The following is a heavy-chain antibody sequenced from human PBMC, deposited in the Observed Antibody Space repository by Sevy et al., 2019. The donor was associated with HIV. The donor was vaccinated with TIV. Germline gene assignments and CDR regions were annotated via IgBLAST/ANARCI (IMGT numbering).Heavy chain of an antibody. CDR1: GFIVNNYW. D-gene: IGHD6-19*01. CDR3: AKFKKRPHLWLPGGLDV. CDR2: IKDDGSEK. J-gene: IGHJ6*02. V-gene: IGHV3-7*01. Sequence: GGCLRLSCVASGFIVNNYWMTWVRQAPGKGLEWVANIKDDGSEKYYLGSVKGRFTISRDDAENSLFLQMNRLRVEDTAVYYCAKFKKRPHLWLPGGLDVWGQGTTVTVSS.